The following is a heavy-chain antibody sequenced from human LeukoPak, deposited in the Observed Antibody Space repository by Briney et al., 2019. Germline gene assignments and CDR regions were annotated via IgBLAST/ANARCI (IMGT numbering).Heavy chain of an antibody. J-gene: IGHJ4*02. Sequence: GGSLRLSCAASGFTFSSYAMSWVRQTPEKGLEWVSVINNSGDSKYDADSVKGRFTISRDNSKNTLYLQMNSLRVEDTAVYYCAKGKGAYCDADCSGRIFDYWGQGIRVTVSS. D-gene: IGHD2-21*02. CDR3: AKGKGAYCDADCSGRIFDY. CDR2: INNSGDSK. V-gene: IGHV3-23*01. CDR1: GFTFSSYA.